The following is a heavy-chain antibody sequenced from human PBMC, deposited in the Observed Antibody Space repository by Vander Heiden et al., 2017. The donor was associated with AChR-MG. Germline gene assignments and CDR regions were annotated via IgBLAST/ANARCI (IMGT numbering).Heavy chain of an antibody. Sequence: QVQLVQSGAEVKKPGSSVKASCTPSGGPFSSSAISWVRQAPGQGLEWMGGIIPIFGTANYAQKFQGRVTITADESTSTAYMELSSLRSEDTAVYYCARGDIVVVVAASGGMDVWGQGTTVTVSS. V-gene: IGHV1-69*01. CDR2: IIPIFGTA. CDR3: ARGDIVVVVAASGGMDV. D-gene: IGHD2-15*01. J-gene: IGHJ6*02. CDR1: GGPFSSSA.